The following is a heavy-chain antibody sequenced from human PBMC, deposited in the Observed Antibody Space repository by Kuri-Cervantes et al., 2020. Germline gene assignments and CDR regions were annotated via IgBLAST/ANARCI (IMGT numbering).Heavy chain of an antibody. V-gene: IGHV3-33*01. CDR1: GFSFRHYH. Sequence: GESLKISCAASGFSFRHYHMHWVRQAPGKGLEWVAFIKYDGSDKSYGDSVKGRFTISRDNAKNSLYLLMNSLRAEDTAVYYCARRSGGDYWGQGTLVTVSS. CDR3: ARRSGGDY. D-gene: IGHD1-26*01. J-gene: IGHJ4*02. CDR2: IKYDGSDK.